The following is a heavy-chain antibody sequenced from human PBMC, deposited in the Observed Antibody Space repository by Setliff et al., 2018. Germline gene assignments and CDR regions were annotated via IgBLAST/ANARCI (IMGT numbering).Heavy chain of an antibody. J-gene: IGHJ4*02. CDR2: IWYDGSDQ. V-gene: IGHV3-33*08. CDR3: ARTCSGSGCYAGLES. D-gene: IGHD2-15*01. Sequence: PGGSLRLSCAASGFTFTSYWMHWVRQAPGKGLEWVAVIWYDGSDQAYADSVKGRFTISRDNSKNTLYLQMNSLRPEDTAVYYCARTCSGSGCYAGLESWGQGTPVTVS. CDR1: GFTFTSYW.